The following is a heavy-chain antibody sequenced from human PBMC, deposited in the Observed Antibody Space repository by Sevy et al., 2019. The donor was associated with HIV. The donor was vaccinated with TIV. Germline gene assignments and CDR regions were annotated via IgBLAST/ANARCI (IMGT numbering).Heavy chain of an antibody. V-gene: IGHV3-23*02. Sequence: GGSLRLSCAASGFTFTDYAMTWVRQAPGKGLEWVSAISGTGSSTYLGDSVKGRFSIFRDNSKKSLFMRINSVRAEDTAVYFCARGMTTGRNPAHQYYGMGVWGQGTTVTVSS. J-gene: IGHJ6*02. CDR1: GFTFTDYA. CDR3: ARGMTTGRNPAHQYYGMGV. CDR2: ISGTGSST. D-gene: IGHD1-1*01.